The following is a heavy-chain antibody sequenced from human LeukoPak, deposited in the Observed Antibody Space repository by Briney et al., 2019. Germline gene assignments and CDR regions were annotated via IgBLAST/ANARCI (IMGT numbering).Heavy chain of an antibody. J-gene: IGHJ4*02. V-gene: IGHV3-7*01. CDR2: IKQDGTEK. CDR1: GFTFSSYW. D-gene: IGHD4-11*01. Sequence: GGSLRLSCAASGFTFSSYWMSWVRQAPGKGLEWVANIKQDGTEKYYVDSVKGRFTISRDNTKKSLYLQMNSLRADDTAVYYCARDRAPVSHDYSYFDYWGQGTLVTVSS. CDR3: ARDRAPVSHDYSYFDY.